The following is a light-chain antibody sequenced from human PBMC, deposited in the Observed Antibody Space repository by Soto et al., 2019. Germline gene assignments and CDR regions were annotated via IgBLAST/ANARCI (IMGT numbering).Light chain of an antibody. CDR1: LSVSSN. V-gene: IGKV3-15*01. CDR2: GAS. Sequence: EIVLTHSAVTLSLSPVERATLSCRASLSVSSNYLAWYQQKPGQAPSLLIYGASTRATDIPARFSGSGSGTEFTLSISNLQSEDSAVYYCQQYNIWPPESFGQGTKVDI. J-gene: IGKJ2*03. CDR3: QQYNIWPPES.